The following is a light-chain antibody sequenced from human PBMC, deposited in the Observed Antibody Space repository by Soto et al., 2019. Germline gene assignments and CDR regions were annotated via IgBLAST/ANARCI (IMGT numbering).Light chain of an antibody. CDR1: SSNIGSGYD. CDR3: QSYDRSLRGYV. CDR2: GNT. Sequence: SLPTRPPSVSGAPGQRVTISCTGTSSNIGSGYDVHWYQHLPGTAPKLLIYGNTIRPSGVPDRFSGSKSGTSASLAITGLQAEDEADYYCQSYDRSLRGYVFGTGTKVTVL. J-gene: IGLJ1*01. V-gene: IGLV1-40*01.